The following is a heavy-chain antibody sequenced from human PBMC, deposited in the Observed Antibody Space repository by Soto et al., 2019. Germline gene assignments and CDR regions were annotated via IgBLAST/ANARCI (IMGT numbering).Heavy chain of an antibody. D-gene: IGHD7-27*01. Sequence: PSETRSLPCTGSCGSMRSAPYCGSWIRQSPDKGLEWIGHIYDGGTTYSSPSLKGRVTISADTSKTQFSLKLNSVSAADTAAYYCARGPSGDKVDYWGQGIQVT. CDR1: CGSMRSAPYC. V-gene: IGHV4-30-4*01. CDR3: ARGPSGDKVDY. J-gene: IGHJ4*02. CDR2: IYDGGTT.